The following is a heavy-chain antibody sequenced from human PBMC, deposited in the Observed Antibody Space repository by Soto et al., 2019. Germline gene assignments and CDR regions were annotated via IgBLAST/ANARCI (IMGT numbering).Heavy chain of an antibody. CDR3: AKVIVGSTAWFDP. Sequence: EVQLLESGGGLVQPGGSLRLSCAASGFTFSSYPMSWVRQAPGKGLDWISYISSSGGSTYYAASVKGRLTISRDNSKNPLYLQMNSLRVEDTAVYYCAKVIVGSTAWFDPWGQGTLVTVSS. CDR1: GFTFSSYP. V-gene: IGHV3-23*01. J-gene: IGHJ5*02. CDR2: ISSSGGST. D-gene: IGHD1-26*01.